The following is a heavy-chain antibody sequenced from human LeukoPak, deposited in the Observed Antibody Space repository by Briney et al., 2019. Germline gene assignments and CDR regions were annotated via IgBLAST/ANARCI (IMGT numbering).Heavy chain of an antibody. Sequence: GGSLRLSCAASGFTFSSHAMSWVRRAPGKGLEWVSGLIENGATTYYADSVKGRFTISRDNSRNTMYLQMNSLRVEDTAVYYCVKDYQVGNSRAFGDYWGQGTLVTISS. J-gene: IGHJ4*02. CDR3: VKDYQVGNSRAFGDY. CDR2: LIENGATT. V-gene: IGHV3-23*01. D-gene: IGHD1-26*01. CDR1: GFTFSSHA.